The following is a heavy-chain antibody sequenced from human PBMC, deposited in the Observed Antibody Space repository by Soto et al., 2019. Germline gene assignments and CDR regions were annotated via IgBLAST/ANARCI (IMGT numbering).Heavy chain of an antibody. V-gene: IGHV3-73*02. D-gene: IGHD1-26*01. CDR1: GFTFSGSA. Sequence: EVQLVESGGGLVQPGGALKLSCAASGFTFSGSAMHWVRQASGKGLGWDGRIRSKANSYGTAHAASVKGRFTISRDDSKNTAYLQMNSLNTEDTAVYYCTRHGKELPRFDPWGQGTLVTVSS. J-gene: IGHJ5*02. CDR2: IRSKANSYGT. CDR3: TRHGKELPRFDP.